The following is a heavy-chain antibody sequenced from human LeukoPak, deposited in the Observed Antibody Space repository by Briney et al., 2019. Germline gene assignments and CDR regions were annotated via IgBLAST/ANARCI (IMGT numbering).Heavy chain of an antibody. CDR1: GYTFTGYY. CDR2: INPNSGGT. V-gene: IGHV1-2*02. D-gene: IGHD3-22*01. Sequence: ASVKVSCKASGYTFTGYYMHWVRQAPGQGLEWMGWINPNSGGTNYAQKFQGRVTMTRDTSISTAYMELSRLRSDDTAVYYCAREVTYYYDSSGYTTGYYFDYWGQGTLVTVSS. J-gene: IGHJ4*02. CDR3: AREVTYYYDSSGYTTGYYFDY.